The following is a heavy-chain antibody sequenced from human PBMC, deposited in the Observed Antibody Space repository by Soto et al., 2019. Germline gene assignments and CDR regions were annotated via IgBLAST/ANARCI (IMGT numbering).Heavy chain of an antibody. J-gene: IGHJ4*02. CDR2: IYYSGST. D-gene: IGHD4-17*01. V-gene: IGHV4-30-4*01. Sequence: SETLSLTCTVSGGSISSGDYYWSWIRQPPGKGLEWIGYIYYSGSTYYNPSLKSRVTISVDTSKNQFSLKLSSVTAADTAVYYCVRSSDGDYVDYWGQGTLVTVSS. CDR1: GGSISSGDYY. CDR3: VRSSDGDYVDY.